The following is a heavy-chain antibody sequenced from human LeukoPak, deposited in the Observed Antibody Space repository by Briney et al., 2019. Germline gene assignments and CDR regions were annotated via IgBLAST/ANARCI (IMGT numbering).Heavy chain of an antibody. CDR1: GGSISIYY. J-gene: IGHJ5*02. D-gene: IGHD5-12*01. Sequence: SETLSLTCTVSGGSISIYYWSWIRQPPGKGLEWIGNIYYSGSTNYKPSLKGRVTISLNTSKNQFSLKLSSVTAADTAVYYCARGTAPREWPRFARRLVWFDPWGQGTLVTVSS. CDR2: IYYSGST. V-gene: IGHV4-59*12. CDR3: ARGTAPREWPRFARRLVWFDP.